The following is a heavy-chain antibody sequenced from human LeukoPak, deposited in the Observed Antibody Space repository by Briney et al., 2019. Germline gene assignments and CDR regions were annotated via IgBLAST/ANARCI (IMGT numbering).Heavy chain of an antibody. V-gene: IGHV3-48*04. J-gene: IGHJ4*02. Sequence: GGSLRLSCAASGFTFSSYSMNWVRQAPGKGLEWVSYISSSSSTIYYADSVKGRFTISRDNAKNSLYLQMNSLRAEDTAVYYCARGAGGSCCDYWGQGTLVTVSS. CDR1: GFTFSSYS. CDR3: ARGAGGSCCDY. D-gene: IGHD2-15*01. CDR2: ISSSSSTI.